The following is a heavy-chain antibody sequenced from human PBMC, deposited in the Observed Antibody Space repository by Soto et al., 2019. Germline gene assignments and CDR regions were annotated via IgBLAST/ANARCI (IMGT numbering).Heavy chain of an antibody. J-gene: IGHJ4*02. D-gene: IGHD3-22*01. CDR3: AKERDSSGYHFDY. CDR2: ISYDGSNK. Sequence: GGSLRLSCAASGFTFSSYGMHWVRQAPGKGLEWVAVISYDGSNKYYADSVKGRFTISRDNSKNTLYLQMNSLRAEDTAVYYCAKERDSSGYHFDYWGQGTLVTVSS. V-gene: IGHV3-30*18. CDR1: GFTFSSYG.